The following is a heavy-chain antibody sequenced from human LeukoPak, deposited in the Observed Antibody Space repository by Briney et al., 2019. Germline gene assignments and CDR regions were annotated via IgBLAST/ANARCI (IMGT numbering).Heavy chain of an antibody. D-gene: IGHD5-12*01. J-gene: IGHJ5*02. V-gene: IGHV1-3*01. CDR1: GYTFTSYA. CDR3: ARAPRGYSGYGDWFDP. CDR2: INAGNGNT. Sequence: ASVKVSCKASGYTFTSYAMHWVRQAPGQRLEWMGWINAGNGNTKYSQKFQGRVTITRDTSASTAYMELSSLRSEDTAVYYCARAPRGYSGYGDWFDPWGQGTLVTVSS.